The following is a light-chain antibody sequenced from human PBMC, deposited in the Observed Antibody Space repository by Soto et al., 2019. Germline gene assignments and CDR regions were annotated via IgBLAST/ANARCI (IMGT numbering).Light chain of an antibody. CDR1: QGITSW. V-gene: IGKV1-12*01. CDR3: QQASSFPLT. J-gene: IGKJ4*01. CDR2: SAS. Sequence: DIQMTQSPSFVSASVGDRVTISCRASQGITSWLAWYQQKPGQPPNLLIYSASTLRSGVPSRFSGSESGTLFTLTITNLQPEDFATYYCQQASSFPLTFGGGTKVDIK.